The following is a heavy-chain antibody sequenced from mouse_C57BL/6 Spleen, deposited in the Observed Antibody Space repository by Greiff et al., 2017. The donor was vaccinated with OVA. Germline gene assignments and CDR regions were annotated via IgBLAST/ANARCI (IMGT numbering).Heavy chain of an antibody. Sequence: QVQLQQSGPELVKPGASVKISCKASGYAFSSSWMNWVKQRPGKGLEWIGRIYPGDGDTNYNGKFKGKATLTADKSSSTAYMQLSSLTSEDSAVYFCARETTVEGDYLDYWGQGTTLTVSS. CDR3: ARETTVEGDYLDY. CDR1: GYAFSSSW. D-gene: IGHD1-1*01. J-gene: IGHJ2*01. CDR2: IYPGDGDT. V-gene: IGHV1-82*01.